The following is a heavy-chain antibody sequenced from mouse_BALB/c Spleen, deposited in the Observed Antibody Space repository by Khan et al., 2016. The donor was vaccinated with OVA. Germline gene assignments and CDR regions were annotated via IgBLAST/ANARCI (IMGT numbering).Heavy chain of an antibody. CDR1: GYTFTSYT. CDR2: INPSSGYT. J-gene: IGHJ4*01. Sequence: QVQLQQSGAELARPGASVKMSCKASGYTFTSYTMHWVKQRPGQGLEWIGYINPSSGYTNYNQKFKDKATLTADKSSSTAYMQLSSLTSEDSAFYYCARGTYYAVDYWGQGTTVTVSS. V-gene: IGHV1-4*01. CDR3: ARGTYYAVDY. D-gene: IGHD3-3*01.